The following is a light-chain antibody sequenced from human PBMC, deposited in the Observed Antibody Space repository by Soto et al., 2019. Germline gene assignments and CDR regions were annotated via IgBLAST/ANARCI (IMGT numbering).Light chain of an antibody. CDR1: QSVGSN. CDR3: QQYGGSPRT. J-gene: IGKJ1*01. V-gene: IGKV3-15*01. CDR2: AAS. Sequence: EVVMTQSPATLSVSPGETATLSCRASQSVGSNLAWYQQKPGQAPRLLIYAASTRATGIPARFSGSGSGTEFTLTISSLQSEDFAVYYCQQYGGSPRTFGQGTKVDI.